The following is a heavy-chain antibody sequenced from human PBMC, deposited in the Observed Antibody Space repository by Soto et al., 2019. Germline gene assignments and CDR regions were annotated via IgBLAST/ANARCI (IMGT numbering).Heavy chain of an antibody. V-gene: IGHV3-53*01. CDR1: GFTVSSHH. Sequence: VQLVESGGGLIQPGGSLRLSCAASGFTVSSHHMTWVRQPPGRGPEWVSTIYPAGNTFYADSVKGRFTISSDTSKNMMYIQMNNLRAEDTAVYYCATGVDTAKAGYWGQGTLVTVSS. D-gene: IGHD5-18*01. CDR3: ATGVDTAKAGY. J-gene: IGHJ4*02. CDR2: IYPAGNT.